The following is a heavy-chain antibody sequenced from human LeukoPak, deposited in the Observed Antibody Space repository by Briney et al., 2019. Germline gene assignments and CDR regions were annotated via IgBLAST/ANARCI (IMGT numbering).Heavy chain of an antibody. V-gene: IGHV3-21*01. CDR1: GFTFSSFD. Sequence: GGSLRLSCAPSGFTFSSFDMNWVRQAPGEGLEWVSSISTSSRYIYYRDSVKGRFTISRDDAKNSLYLQMNSLRVEDTAVYYCARADCSGSTCYLRRSWFDPWGQGTLVTVSS. J-gene: IGHJ5*02. D-gene: IGHD2-2*01. CDR3: ARADCSGSTCYLRRSWFDP. CDR2: ISTSSRYI.